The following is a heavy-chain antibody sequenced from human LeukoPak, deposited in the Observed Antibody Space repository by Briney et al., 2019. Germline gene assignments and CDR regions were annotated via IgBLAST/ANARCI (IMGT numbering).Heavy chain of an antibody. V-gene: IGHV5-51*01. CDR2: IYPVDSDT. CDR3: ARGKAAAGVPFDF. J-gene: IGHJ4*02. CDR1: GYSFTSYW. D-gene: IGHD6-13*01. Sequence: GESLKISCKGSGYSFTSYWIGWVRQMPGKGLEWMGIIYPVDSDTRYSPSFQGQVTISADKSISTAYLPWSSLKASDTAMYYCARGKAAAGVPFDFWGQGTLVAVSS.